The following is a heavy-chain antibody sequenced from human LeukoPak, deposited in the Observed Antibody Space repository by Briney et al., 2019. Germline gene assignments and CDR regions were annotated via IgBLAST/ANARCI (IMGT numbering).Heavy chain of an antibody. CDR1: GFTFSSYA. J-gene: IGHJ4*02. CDR2: ISGSGGST. V-gene: IGHV3-23*01. Sequence: GGSLRLSCAASGFTFSSYAMSWVREAPGKGLEWVSAISGSGGSTYYADSVKGRFTISRDNSKNTLYLQMNSLGAEDTAVYYCAKDAVFGVVTHFDYWGQGTLVTVSS. D-gene: IGHD3-3*01. CDR3: AKDAVFGVVTHFDY.